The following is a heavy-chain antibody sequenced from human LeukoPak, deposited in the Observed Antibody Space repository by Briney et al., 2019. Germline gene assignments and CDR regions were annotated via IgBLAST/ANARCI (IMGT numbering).Heavy chain of an antibody. CDR1: EYSFTGYH. CDR2: INPNTGHP. V-gene: IGHV1-2*02. Sequence: ASVKVSCKVVEYSFTGYHLHWMRQAPGHGLEWMGRINPNTGHPVYAYKFQGRVAMTRDTSTSTAYMELSSLRSEDTAVYFCARSNYGGKRWFDPWGQGTLAIVSS. J-gene: IGHJ5*02. CDR3: ARSNYGGKRWFDP. D-gene: IGHD4-23*01.